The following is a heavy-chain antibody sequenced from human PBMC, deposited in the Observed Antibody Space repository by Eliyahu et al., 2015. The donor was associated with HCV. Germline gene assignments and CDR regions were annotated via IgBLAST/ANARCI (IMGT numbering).Heavy chain of an antibody. Sequence: QVQLQQWGAGLLKPSETLSLTCAVYGGSFSGYYWSWIRQPPGKGLEWIGEINHSGSTNYNPSLKSRVTISVDTSKNQFSLKLSSVTAADTAVYYCASVSGAVAGNSDDAFDIWGQGTMVTVSS. CDR3: ASVSGAVAGNSDDAFDI. CDR1: GGSFSGYY. J-gene: IGHJ3*02. D-gene: IGHD6-19*01. CDR2: INHSGST. V-gene: IGHV4-34*01.